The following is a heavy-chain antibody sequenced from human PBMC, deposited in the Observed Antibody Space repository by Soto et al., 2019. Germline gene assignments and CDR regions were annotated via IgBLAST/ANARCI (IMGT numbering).Heavy chain of an antibody. J-gene: IGHJ3*02. V-gene: IGHV3-74*01. D-gene: IGHD5-12*01. CDR1: GFTFNSYW. Sequence: EVQLVESGGGLVQPGGSLRLSCAASGFTFNSYWMHWVRQAPGKGLVWVSRINGDGSSADYADSVKGRFTVSRDNAKNTQYLQMNSLRAEDTAVYFCTRDERWLQRHEPLDMWGQGTVVTVSS. CDR2: INGDGSSA. CDR3: TRDERWLQRHEPLDM.